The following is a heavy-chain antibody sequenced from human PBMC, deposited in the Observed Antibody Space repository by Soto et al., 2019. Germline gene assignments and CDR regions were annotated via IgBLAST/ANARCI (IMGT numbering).Heavy chain of an antibody. Sequence: SVKVSGKASGGTFSSYAISWVRQAPGQGLDWMGGIIPIFGTANYAQKFQARVTHTADDSTSTAYMELSSLRPEDTAVYYTARDIVVVPAPGYYYYGMDVWGQGTTVTVSS. D-gene: IGHD2-2*01. J-gene: IGHJ6*02. CDR1: GGTFSSYA. V-gene: IGHV1-69*13. CDR3: ARDIVVVPAPGYYYYGMDV. CDR2: IIPIFGTA.